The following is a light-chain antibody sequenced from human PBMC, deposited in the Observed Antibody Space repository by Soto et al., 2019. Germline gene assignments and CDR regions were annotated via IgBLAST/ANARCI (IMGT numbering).Light chain of an antibody. CDR2: DAS. CDR3: QHYNSYPLT. V-gene: IGKV1-5*01. J-gene: IGKJ4*01. CDR1: RSISNW. Sequence: DIQMTQSPSTLSASVGDRVTITCRASRSISNWLAWYQQRPGKAPKLLIYDASNLESGVPSRFSGSGSGTEFTLTISSLQPDDFANYYCQHYNSYPLTFGGGTKVEVK.